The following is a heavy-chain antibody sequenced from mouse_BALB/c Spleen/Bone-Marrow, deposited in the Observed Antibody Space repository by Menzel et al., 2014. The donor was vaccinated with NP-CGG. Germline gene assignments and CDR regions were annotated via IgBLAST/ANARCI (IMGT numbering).Heavy chain of an antibody. CDR2: INPYNGAT. V-gene: IGHV1-31*01. CDR1: GYSFTGYY. J-gene: IGHJ4*01. CDR3: AGERTARATYAMDY. D-gene: IGHD3-1*01. Sequence: VQLQQSGPELVKPGASVKVSCKASGYSFTGYYMHWVKQSHVKSLEWIGRINPYNGATSYNQNFKDKASLTVDKSSSTAYMELHSLTSEDSAVYYCAGERTARATYAMDYWGQGTSVTVSS.